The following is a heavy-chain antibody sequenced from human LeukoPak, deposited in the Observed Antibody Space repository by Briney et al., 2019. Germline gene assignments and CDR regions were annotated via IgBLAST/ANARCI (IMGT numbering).Heavy chain of an antibody. CDR2: ISSSSSYI. J-gene: IGHJ4*02. CDR1: GFTFSSYS. CDR3: SRVAEAAAFDS. V-gene: IGHV3-21*01. D-gene: IGHD6-13*01. Sequence: GGSLRLSCAASGFTFSSYSMSWVRQAPGKGLEWVSSISSSSSYIYYADSVKGRFTISRDNAKNSLYLQMNSLRAEDTAVYYCSRVAEAAAFDSWGQGTLVTVSS.